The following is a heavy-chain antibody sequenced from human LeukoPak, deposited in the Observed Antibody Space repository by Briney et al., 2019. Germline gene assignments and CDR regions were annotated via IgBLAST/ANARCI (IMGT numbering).Heavy chain of an antibody. CDR1: GFIFSTFW. J-gene: IGHJ1*01. CDR3: ARGQYGDYA. Sequence: TGGSLRLSCAASGFIFSTFWMNWVRQAPGRGLEWVASINQDGSEKYYVDSVKGRFTISRDNAKNSLYVEMNSLRGEDTAVYYCARGQYGDYAWGQGTLVTVSS. D-gene: IGHD4-17*01. V-gene: IGHV3-7*01. CDR2: INQDGSEK.